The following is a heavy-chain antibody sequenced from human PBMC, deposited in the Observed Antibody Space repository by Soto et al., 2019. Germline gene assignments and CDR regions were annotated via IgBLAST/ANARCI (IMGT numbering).Heavy chain of an antibody. CDR2: IYYSGNT. CDR3: VRSPGGLNVFGMIIIYWFDP. D-gene: IGHD3-3*01. Sequence: SETLSLTCTVSGGSITSSSYYWDWIRQSPGKGLEWIGSIYYSGNTWHNAALKSRVTISVDTSKNQFSLKLSSVTAADTAVYYCVRSPGGLNVFGMIIIYWFDPWGQGTLVTVSS. CDR1: GGSITSSSYY. V-gene: IGHV4-39*01. J-gene: IGHJ5*02.